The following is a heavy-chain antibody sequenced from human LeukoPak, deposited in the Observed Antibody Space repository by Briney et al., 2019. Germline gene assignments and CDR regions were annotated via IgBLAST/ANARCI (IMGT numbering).Heavy chain of an antibody. V-gene: IGHV3-53*01. CDR2: IYTGGNT. CDR3: ASGQMFTSGGFDY. CDR1: GFXVSTKY. D-gene: IGHD6-19*01. J-gene: IGHJ4*02. Sequence: PGGSLRLSCVVSGFXVSTKYITWVRQAPGKGLEWVSGIYTGGNTYYADSVKGRFTISSDNSKNTLYLQMNSLRAEDTALYYCASGQMFTSGGFDYWGQGTLVTVPS.